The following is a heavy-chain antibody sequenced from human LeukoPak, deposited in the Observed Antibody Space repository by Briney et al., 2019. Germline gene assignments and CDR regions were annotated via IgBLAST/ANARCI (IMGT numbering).Heavy chain of an antibody. D-gene: IGHD2-2*01. CDR3: ARDIKGQYQDAFDI. J-gene: IGHJ3*02. V-gene: IGHV3-30*03. CDR2: ISYDGSNK. Sequence: GGSLRLSCAASGFTFSTYGMHWVRQAPGKGLEWVAVISYDGSNKYYADSVKGRFTISRGNAKNSVYLQMNSLRAEDTAVYYCARDIKGQYQDAFDIWGQGTMVTVSS. CDR1: GFTFSTYG.